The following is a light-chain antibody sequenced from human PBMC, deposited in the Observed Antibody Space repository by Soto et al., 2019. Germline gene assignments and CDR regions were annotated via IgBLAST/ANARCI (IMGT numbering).Light chain of an antibody. CDR2: LGS. J-gene: IGKJ4*01. Sequence: DIVMTQSPDSLAVSLGEPASISCRSSQSLLHSNGINYLDWYLQKPGQSPQLLIYLGSNRASGVPDRFSGSGSGTDFTLKISRVETEDVGVYYCMQALQTPTFGGGTKV. CDR3: MQALQTPT. CDR1: QSLLHSNGINY. V-gene: IGKV2-28*01.